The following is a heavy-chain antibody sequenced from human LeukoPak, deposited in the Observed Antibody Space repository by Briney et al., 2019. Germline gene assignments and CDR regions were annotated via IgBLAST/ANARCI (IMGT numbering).Heavy chain of an antibody. Sequence: GGSLRLSCAASGFTLSSYAMSWVRQAPGKGLEWVSSISTSGGGTYYADSVKGRFTISRDTSKNTLYLQMNSLRAEDTAVYYCAPLAATTGYWGQGTLVTVSS. D-gene: IGHD5-12*01. CDR3: APLAATTGY. V-gene: IGHV3-23*01. CDR2: ISTSGGGT. CDR1: GFTLSSYA. J-gene: IGHJ4*02.